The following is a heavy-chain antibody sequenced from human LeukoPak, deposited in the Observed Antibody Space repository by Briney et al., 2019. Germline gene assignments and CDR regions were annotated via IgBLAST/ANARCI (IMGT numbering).Heavy chain of an antibody. J-gene: IGHJ4*02. CDR3: TKGLRFAAALTPFDY. CDR2: ISWDGGTT. D-gene: IGHD6-13*01. V-gene: IGHV3-43D*03. Sequence: GGSLRLSCAASGFTYDDHAMHWVRQAPGKGLEWISLISWDGGTTYYADSANGRFTISRDNSKNSVYLQMNSLRPEDTAIYYCTKGLRFAAALTPFDYWGQGTLVTVSS. CDR1: GFTYDDHA.